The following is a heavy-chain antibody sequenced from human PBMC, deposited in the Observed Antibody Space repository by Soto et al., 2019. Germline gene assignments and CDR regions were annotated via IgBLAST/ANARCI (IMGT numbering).Heavy chain of an antibody. CDR3: ARALSGPGLFDY. J-gene: IGHJ4*02. V-gene: IGHV1-18*01. D-gene: IGHD3-16*02. CDR1: GYTFTNYG. Sequence: QVQLVQSGGEVKKPGASVKVSCKASGYTFTNYGIIWVRQAPGQGREWRGWISAYNGNVKYAEKLQGRVTMTTDTATSTAYRELRSLRSDGTAVYYCARALSGPGLFDYWGQGTLVTVSS. CDR2: ISAYNGNV.